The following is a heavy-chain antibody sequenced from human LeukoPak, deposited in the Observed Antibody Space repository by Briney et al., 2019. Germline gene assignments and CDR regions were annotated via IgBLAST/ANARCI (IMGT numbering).Heavy chain of an antibody. J-gene: IGHJ4*02. CDR3: AKTGSVNTWGAFDY. CDR1: GFTFSTYA. Sequence: PEGSLRLSCAASGFTFSTYAMSWVRQAPGKGLEWVSAISAGGGRTYYADSVKGRFTISRDNSKNTLHLQMNSLRAEDTAVYFCAKTGSVNTWGAFDYWSQGTLVTVSS. V-gene: IGHV3-23*01. CDR2: ISAGGGRT. D-gene: IGHD4-17*01.